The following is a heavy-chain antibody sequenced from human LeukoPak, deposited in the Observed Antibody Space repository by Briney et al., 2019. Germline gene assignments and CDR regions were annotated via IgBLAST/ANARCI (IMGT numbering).Heavy chain of an antibody. Sequence: GESLKISCKGSAYTFTNYWIGWVRQVPGKGLEWMGIVYFDDSDVRYSPSFQGQVTTSADKSVSTAYLQWSSLKASDTAIYYCARGNYYDTSGPRAYFEHWGQGTLVTVSS. CDR3: ARGNYYDTSGPRAYFEH. V-gene: IGHV5-51*01. D-gene: IGHD3-22*01. CDR2: VYFDDSDV. CDR1: AYTFTNYW. J-gene: IGHJ1*01.